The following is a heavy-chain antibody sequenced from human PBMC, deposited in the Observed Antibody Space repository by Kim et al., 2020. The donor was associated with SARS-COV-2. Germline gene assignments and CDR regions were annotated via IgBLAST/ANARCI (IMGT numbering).Heavy chain of an antibody. CDR1: GYTFTGYY. V-gene: IGHV1-2*06. Sequence: ASVKVSCKASGYTFTGYYIQWVRQAPGQGLEWMGRINPNTGGTNYAQKFRTRVTMTWDTSMSTAYMDLSSLRSDDTAVYYCAKTGDDTGDIWFDPWGQGTLGTVSS. CDR3: AKTGDDTGDIWFDP. D-gene: IGHD7-27*01. CDR2: INPNTGGT. J-gene: IGHJ5*02.